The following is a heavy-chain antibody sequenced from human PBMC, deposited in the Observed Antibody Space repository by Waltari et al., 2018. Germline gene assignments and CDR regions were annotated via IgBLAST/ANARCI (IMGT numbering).Heavy chain of an antibody. CDR2: IYSGGDT. Sequence: VHVEESGGGLMQPGGSLGLSCAASGFPVSSFYMAWVRQAPGKGLEWVSLIYSGGDTYYADSVKGRFTISRDNSKNMVYLQMNSLRADDTAVYYCARETGVAVAGYGLDIWGQGTTVTVSS. CDR3: ARETGVAVAGYGLDI. CDR1: GFPVSSFY. J-gene: IGHJ6*02. V-gene: IGHV3-53*01. D-gene: IGHD2-15*01.